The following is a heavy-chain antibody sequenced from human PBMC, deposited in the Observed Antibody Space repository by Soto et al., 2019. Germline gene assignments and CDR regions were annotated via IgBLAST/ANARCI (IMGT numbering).Heavy chain of an antibody. CDR3: ARPQGPRDY. Sequence: QVQLQQWGAGLLKPSETLSLTCAVYGGSFSGYYWSWIRQPPGKGLEWIGEINHSGSTNYNPSLNSRVTISVDPSKNPFSLNLSSVTAAGTAVYYCARPQGPRDYWGQGTLVTVSS. J-gene: IGHJ4*02. CDR2: INHSGST. CDR1: GGSFSGYY. V-gene: IGHV4-34*01.